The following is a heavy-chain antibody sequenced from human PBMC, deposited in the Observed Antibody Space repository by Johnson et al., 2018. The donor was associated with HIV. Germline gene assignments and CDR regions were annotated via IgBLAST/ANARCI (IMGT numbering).Heavy chain of an antibody. CDR3: ARVRERWELLLSDGSDI. CDR1: GFTVSSNY. Sequence: VQLVESGGGEVRPGGSLRLSCAASGFTVSSNYMSWVRQAPGKGLEWVSVIYSGGSTYYADSVKGRLTISRDNSKNTLYLQMNSLRAEDTALYYCARVRERWELLLSDGSDIWGQGTMVTLSS. CDR2: IYSGGST. V-gene: IGHV3-66*01. D-gene: IGHD1-26*01. J-gene: IGHJ3*02.